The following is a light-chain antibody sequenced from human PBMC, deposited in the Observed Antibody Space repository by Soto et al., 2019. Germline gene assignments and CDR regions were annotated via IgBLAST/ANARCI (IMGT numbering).Light chain of an antibody. V-gene: IGLV2-14*03. CDR2: DVT. Sequence: QSVLTQPDSVSGSPGQSITISCTGTSSDVGGYNFVSWYQHHPGKAPKLIIYDVTNRPSGISNRFSGSKSGNTASLTISGLQAEDEADYYCTSYTSSITFVFGTGTKVTVL. J-gene: IGLJ1*01. CDR3: TSYTSSITFV. CDR1: SSDVGGYNF.